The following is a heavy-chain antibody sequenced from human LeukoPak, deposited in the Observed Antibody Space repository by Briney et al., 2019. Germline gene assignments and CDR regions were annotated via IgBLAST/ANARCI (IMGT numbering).Heavy chain of an antibody. D-gene: IGHD3-22*01. CDR1: GFTFSSYG. CDR3: ARASWDSSGYYYEY. Sequence: GGSLRLSCAASGFTFSSYGMHWVRQAPGKGLQWVSIISTSSIYIYYADSVKGRFTISRDNAKNSLYLQMNSLRAEDTAVYYCARASWDSSGYYYEYWGQGTLVTVSS. J-gene: IGHJ4*02. V-gene: IGHV3-21*01. CDR2: ISTSSIYI.